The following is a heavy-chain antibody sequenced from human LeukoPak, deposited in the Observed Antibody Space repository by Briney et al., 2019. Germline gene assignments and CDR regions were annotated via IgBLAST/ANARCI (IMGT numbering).Heavy chain of an antibody. CDR1: GFTFSSYS. CDR2: ISNSSSTK. J-gene: IGHJ4*02. D-gene: IGHD1-1*01. CDR3: ARDLCGGTGTDMQDY. Sequence: GGTLRLSCAASGFTFSSYSMNGGRGAPGRGLECVSYISNSSSTKYYADSVKGRFTISRDNAKNSLYLQMNSLRAEDTAVYYCARDLCGGTGTDMQDYWGQGTLVTVSS. V-gene: IGHV3-48*01.